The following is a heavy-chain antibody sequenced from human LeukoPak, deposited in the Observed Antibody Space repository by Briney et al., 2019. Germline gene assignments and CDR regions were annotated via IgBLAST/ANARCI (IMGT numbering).Heavy chain of an antibody. V-gene: IGHV1-18*01. D-gene: IGHD3-22*01. Sequence: ASVKVSCKASGYTFTSYGISWVRQAPGQGLEWMGWISAYNGNTNYAQKLQGRVTMTTDTSTRTAYMELRSLRSDDTAVYYCAGGLALDYYDSSGYHYWGQGTLVTVSS. J-gene: IGHJ4*02. CDR1: GYTFTSYG. CDR3: AGGLALDYYDSSGYHY. CDR2: ISAYNGNT.